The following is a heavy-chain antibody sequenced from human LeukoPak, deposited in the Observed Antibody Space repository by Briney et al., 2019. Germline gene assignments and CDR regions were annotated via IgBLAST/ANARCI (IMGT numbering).Heavy chain of an antibody. V-gene: IGHV4-61*01. Sequence: SETLSLTCTVSGGSISSGSYYWSWIRQPPGKGLEWIGYIYYSGSTNYNPSLKSRVTISVDTSKNQFSLKLSSVTAADTAVYYCARAPTGDSSSWYTFPYFDYWGQGTLVTVSS. CDR2: IYYSGST. CDR3: ARAPTGDSSSWYTFPYFDY. D-gene: IGHD6-13*01. J-gene: IGHJ4*02. CDR1: GGSISSGSYY.